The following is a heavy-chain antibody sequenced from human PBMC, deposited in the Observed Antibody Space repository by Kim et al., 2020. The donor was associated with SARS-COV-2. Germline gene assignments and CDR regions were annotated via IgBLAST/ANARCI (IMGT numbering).Heavy chain of an antibody. D-gene: IGHD6-19*01. CDR3: AREGAVAGHIDY. Sequence: YYADPWTGRFTISRDNSKNTLYLQMNSLRAEDTAMYYCAREGAVAGHIDYWGQGTLVTVST. V-gene: IGHV3-53*01. J-gene: IGHJ4*02.